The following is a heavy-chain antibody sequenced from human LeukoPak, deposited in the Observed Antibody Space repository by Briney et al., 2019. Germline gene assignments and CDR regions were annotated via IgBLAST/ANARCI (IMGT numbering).Heavy chain of an antibody. D-gene: IGHD3-3*01. CDR1: GYTFTSYD. J-gene: IGHJ5*02. V-gene: IGHV1-8*01. CDR3: ARGRTYFWSGYNWFDP. Sequence: PGASVKVSCKASGYTFTSYDINWVRQATGQGLEWMGWMNPNSGNTGYAQKFQGRVTMTRNTSISTAYMELSSLRSEDTAVYYCARGRTYFWSGYNWFDPWGQGTLVTVSS. CDR2: MNPNSGNT.